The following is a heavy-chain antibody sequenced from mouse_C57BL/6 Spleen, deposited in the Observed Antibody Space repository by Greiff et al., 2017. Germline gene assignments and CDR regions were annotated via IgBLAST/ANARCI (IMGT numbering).Heavy chain of an antibody. V-gene: IGHV1-53*01. CDR3: ARAHYYGSSYNYAMDY. D-gene: IGHD1-1*01. Sequence: QVQLQQPGTELVKPGASVKLSCKASGYTFTSYWMHWVKQRPGQGLEWIGNINPSNGGTNYNEKFKSKATLTVDKYSSTAYMQLSSLTSEDSAVYYCARAHYYGSSYNYAMDYWGQGTSVTVSS. J-gene: IGHJ4*01. CDR1: GYTFTSYW. CDR2: INPSNGGT.